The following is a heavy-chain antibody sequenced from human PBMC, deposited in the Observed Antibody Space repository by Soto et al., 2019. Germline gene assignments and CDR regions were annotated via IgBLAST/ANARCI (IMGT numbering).Heavy chain of an antibody. CDR3: ARDTTVTTNYYYYMDV. D-gene: IGHD4-17*01. CDR1: GFTFSSYG. CDR2: IWYDGSNK. J-gene: IGHJ6*03. Sequence: GGSLRLSCAASGFTFSSYGMHWVRQAPGKGLEWVAVIWYDGSNKYYADSVKGRFTISRDNSKNTLYLQMNSLRAEDTAVYYCARDTTVTTNYYYYMDVWGKGTTVTVSS. V-gene: IGHV3-33*01.